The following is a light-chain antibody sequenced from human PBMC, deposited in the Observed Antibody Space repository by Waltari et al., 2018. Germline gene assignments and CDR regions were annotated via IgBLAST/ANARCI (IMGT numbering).Light chain of an antibody. Sequence: SYELTQPPSVSVSPGQTARITCPGHELPRKYAYWFQQKSGQAPRLVIHEATKRPPGIPERFSGSSSGTVATLTISGAQVDDEADYYCYSSDSTGLRVFGGGTTVVVL. CDR2: EAT. V-gene: IGLV3-10*01. CDR1: ELPRKY. J-gene: IGLJ1*01. CDR3: YSSDSTGLRV.